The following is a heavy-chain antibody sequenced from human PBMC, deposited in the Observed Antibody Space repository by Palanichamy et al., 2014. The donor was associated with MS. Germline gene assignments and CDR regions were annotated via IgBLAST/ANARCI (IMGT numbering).Heavy chain of an antibody. CDR3: GRGVGAYYYGSGIDY. CDR2: FNSSGGST. D-gene: IGHD3-10*01. V-gene: IGHV1-46*03. CDR1: GYSFTAYY. Sequence: QVQLVQSGAEVKRPGASVRVSCKASGYSFTAYYMHWVRQAPGQGLEWMGMFNSSGGSTTPAQMFQDRVTMARDTSTSTVYMELSSLGSEDTAVYYCGRGVGAYYYGSGIDYWGQGTLVTVSS. J-gene: IGHJ4*02.